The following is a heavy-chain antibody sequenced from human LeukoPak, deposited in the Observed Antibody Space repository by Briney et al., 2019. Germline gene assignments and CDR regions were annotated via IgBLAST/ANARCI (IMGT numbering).Heavy chain of an antibody. J-gene: IGHJ4*02. Sequence: SVKVSCKASGGTFSSYAISWVRQAPGQGLEWMGGIIPIFGTANYAQKFQGRVTITADESTSTAYMELSSLRSEDTAVYYCARYPFTSYGGNSETLEVDYWGQGTLVTVSS. CDR1: GGTFSSYA. V-gene: IGHV1-69*13. CDR3: ARYPFTSYGGNSETLEVDY. D-gene: IGHD4-23*01. CDR2: IIPIFGTA.